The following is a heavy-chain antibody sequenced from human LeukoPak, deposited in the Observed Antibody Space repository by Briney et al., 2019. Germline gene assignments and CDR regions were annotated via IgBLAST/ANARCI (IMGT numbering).Heavy chain of an antibody. V-gene: IGHV1-2*06. D-gene: IGHD6-6*01. CDR2: IIPNSGGT. Sequence: ASVKVSCKASGYTFTGDYMHWVRQAPGQGLEWMGRIIPNSGGTNYAQKFQGRVTMTRDTSISTAYMELSRLRSDDTAVYYCARYEYLEQEYSRSSGGYWGQGTLVTVSS. CDR3: ARYEYLEQEYSRSSGGY. J-gene: IGHJ1*01. CDR1: GYTFTGDY.